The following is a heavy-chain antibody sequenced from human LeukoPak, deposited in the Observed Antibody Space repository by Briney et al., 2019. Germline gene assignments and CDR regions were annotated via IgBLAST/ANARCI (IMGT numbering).Heavy chain of an antibody. CDR3: AKSLIPYYYYGMDV. CDR1: GFTFSSYA. V-gene: IGHV3-23*01. CDR2: ISGSGGST. J-gene: IGHJ6*02. Sequence: GGPLRLSCAASGFTFSSYAMSWVRQAPGKGLEWVSAISGSGGSTYYADSVKGRFTISRDNSKNTLYLQMNSLRAEDTAVYYCAKSLIPYYYYGMDVWGQGTTVTVSS.